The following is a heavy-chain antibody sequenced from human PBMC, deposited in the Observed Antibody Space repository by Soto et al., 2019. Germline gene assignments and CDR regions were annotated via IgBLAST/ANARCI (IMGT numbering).Heavy chain of an antibody. J-gene: IGHJ4*02. CDR1: GGSISSYY. CDR3: ARERGYSYVDY. V-gene: IGHV4-59*01. Sequence: PSETLSLTCTVSGGSISSYYWSWIRQPPGKGLEWIGYIYYSGSTNYNPSLKSRVTISVDTSKNQFSLKLSSMTAADTAVYYCARERGYSYVDYWGQGTLVTVSS. D-gene: IGHD5-18*01. CDR2: IYYSGST.